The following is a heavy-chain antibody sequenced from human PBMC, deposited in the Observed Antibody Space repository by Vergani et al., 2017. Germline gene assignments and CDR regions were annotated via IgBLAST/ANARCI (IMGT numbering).Heavy chain of an antibody. J-gene: IGHJ4*02. Sequence: QVQLQQWGAGLLKPSETLSLTCTVSGGSISSSSYYWGWIRQPPGKGLEWIGSIYYSGSTYYNPSLKSRVTISVDTSKNQFSLKLSSVTAADTAVYYCARVLLRYFDWLSHFDYWGQGTLVTVSS. CDR2: IYYSGST. V-gene: IGHV4-39*07. CDR3: ARVLLRYFDWLSHFDY. D-gene: IGHD3-9*01. CDR1: GGSISSSSYY.